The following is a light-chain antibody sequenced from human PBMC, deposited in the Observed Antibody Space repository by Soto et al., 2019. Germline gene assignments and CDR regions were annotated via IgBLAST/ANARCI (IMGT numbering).Light chain of an antibody. V-gene: IGKV3-20*01. CDR3: QDFDSPQWT. Sequence: EIVLTQSPGTLSLSPGESATLSCRASQSVSSSYLAWYQQKPDQPPRLLIYGVSMRADGIPDRFSGSGSGSEFTLTINRLEPEDFAVYYCQDFDSPQWTFGQGTKVDIK. CDR1: QSVSSSY. CDR2: GVS. J-gene: IGKJ1*01.